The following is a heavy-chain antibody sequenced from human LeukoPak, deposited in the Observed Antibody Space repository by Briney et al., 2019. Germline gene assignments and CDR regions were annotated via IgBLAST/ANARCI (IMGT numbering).Heavy chain of an antibody. V-gene: IGHV4-59*08. J-gene: IGHJ4*02. CDR3: ASLGYCSGGSCYWVFDY. Sequence: PSETLSLTCTVSGGSISNYYWSWIRQPPGKGLEWIGYIYYTGSTNYNPSLKSRVAISVDTSKNQFSLKLNSVTAADTAVYYCASLGYCSGGSCYWVFDYWGQGTLVTVSS. CDR2: IYYTGST. CDR1: GGSISNYY. D-gene: IGHD2-15*01.